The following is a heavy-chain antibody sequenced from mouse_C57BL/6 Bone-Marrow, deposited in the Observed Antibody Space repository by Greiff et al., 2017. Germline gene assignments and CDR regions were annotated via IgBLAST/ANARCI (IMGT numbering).Heavy chain of an antibody. D-gene: IGHD1-1*01. CDR2: IRLKSDNYAT. V-gene: IGHV6-3*01. CDR1: GFTFSNYW. CDR3: TPSITTVGGGNY. Sequence: EVHLVESGGGLVQPGGSMKLSYVASGFTFSNYWMNWVRQSPETGLEWVAQIRLKSDNYATHYAESVKGRFTISRDDSKSSVYLQMTNLMAEDTGIYYCTPSITTVGGGNYWGQGTTLTVSS. J-gene: IGHJ2*01.